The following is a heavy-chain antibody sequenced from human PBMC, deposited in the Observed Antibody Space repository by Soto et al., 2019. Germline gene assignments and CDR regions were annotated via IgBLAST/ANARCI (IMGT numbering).Heavy chain of an antibody. V-gene: IGHV3-49*04. CDR3: TAGKLYPSLDFDY. Sequence: RRAAGVTIGGYAMNHVRKARGKGLEWVGFIRSKAYGGTTEYAASVKGRFTISRDDSKSIAYLQMNSLKTEDTAVYYCTAGKLYPSLDFDYWGQGTLVTVSS. CDR1: GVTIGGYA. J-gene: IGHJ4*02. CDR2: IRSKAYGGTT. D-gene: IGHD2-8*01.